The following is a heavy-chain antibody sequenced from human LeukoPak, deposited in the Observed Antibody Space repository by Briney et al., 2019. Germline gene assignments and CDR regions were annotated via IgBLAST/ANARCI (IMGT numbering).Heavy chain of an antibody. J-gene: IGHJ3*02. CDR1: GGSFSGYY. Sequence: SETLSLTCAVYGGSFSGYYWSWIRQPPGKGLEWIGEINHSGSTNYNPSLKSRVTISVDTSKNQFSLKLSSVTAADTAVYYCAKDQQYYDFWSGYYMAGDAFDIWGQGTMVTVSS. D-gene: IGHD3-3*01. CDR2: INHSGST. V-gene: IGHV4-34*01. CDR3: AKDQQYYDFWSGYYMAGDAFDI.